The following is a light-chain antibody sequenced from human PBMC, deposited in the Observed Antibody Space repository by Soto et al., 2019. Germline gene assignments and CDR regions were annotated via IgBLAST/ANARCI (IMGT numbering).Light chain of an antibody. Sequence: DIQMTQSPDTLSGSVGDRVTITCRASQTISSWLAWYQQKPGKAPKLLIYKASTLKSGVPSRFSGSGSGTEFTLTISSLQPDDFATYYCQHYNSYSEPFGQVGKVAI. V-gene: IGKV1-5*03. J-gene: IGKJ1*01. CDR1: QTISSW. CDR3: QHYNSYSEP. CDR2: KAS.